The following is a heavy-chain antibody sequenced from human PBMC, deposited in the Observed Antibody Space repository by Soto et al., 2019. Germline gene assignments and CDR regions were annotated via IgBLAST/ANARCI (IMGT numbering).Heavy chain of an antibody. J-gene: IGHJ4*02. D-gene: IGHD6-6*01. CDR3: AKAKVAVRPQFFDY. V-gene: IGHV3-23*01. Sequence: APGKGLEWVSAISGSGGSTYYADSVKGRFTISRDNSKNTLYLQMNSLRAEDTAVYYCAKAKVAVRPQFFDYGGQGTLVTVSS. CDR2: ISGSGGST.